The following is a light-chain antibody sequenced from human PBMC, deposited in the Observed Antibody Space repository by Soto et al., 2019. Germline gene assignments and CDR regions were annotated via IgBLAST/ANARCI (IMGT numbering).Light chain of an antibody. CDR2: DAS. V-gene: IGKV3-11*01. CDR1: QSVSSS. J-gene: IGKJ5*01. CDR3: QQRSSSIT. Sequence: EIVLTQSPVTLSLSPGERATLSCRASQSVSSSLAWYQQKPGQAPRLLIYDASNTAPGLPARFSGSGSGTDFTLTISSLEPEDFAIYYCQQRSSSITFGQGTRLETK.